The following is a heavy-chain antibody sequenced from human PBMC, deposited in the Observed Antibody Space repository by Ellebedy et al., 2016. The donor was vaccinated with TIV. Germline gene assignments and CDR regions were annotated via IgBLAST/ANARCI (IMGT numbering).Heavy chain of an antibody. V-gene: IGHV3-74*01. CDR3: AREPYYPYYFDY. D-gene: IGHD3-22*01. J-gene: IGHJ4*02. Sequence: HTGGSLRLSXAASGFTYRNSWMSWVRYTPGRGLEWVSRISDDGSNTHYADSVRGRFTISRDNAKNTLFLQMRSLRADDTAVYFCAREPYYPYYFDYWGQGTLVSVSS. CDR1: GFTYRNSW. CDR2: ISDDGSNT.